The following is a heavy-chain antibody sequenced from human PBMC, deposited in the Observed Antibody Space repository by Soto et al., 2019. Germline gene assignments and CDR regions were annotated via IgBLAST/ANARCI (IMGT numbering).Heavy chain of an antibody. J-gene: IGHJ5*02. D-gene: IGHD1-1*01. V-gene: IGHV4-4*07. CDR3: VRDGTKTLRDGFDP. CDR2: IYATGTT. CDR1: GASISGFY. Sequence: SETLSLTCTVSGASISGFYWSWIRKSAGKGLEWIGRIYATGTTDYNPSLKSRVMMSVDTSKKQFSLKLRSVTAADTAVYYCVRDGTKTLRDGFDPWGQGISVTVSS.